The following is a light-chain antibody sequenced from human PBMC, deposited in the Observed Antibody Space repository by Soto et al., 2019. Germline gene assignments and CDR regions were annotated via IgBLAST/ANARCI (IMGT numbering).Light chain of an antibody. V-gene: IGLV2-14*03. CDR3: SSYISSTTVL. CDR1: SSDVGGYNY. J-gene: IGLJ2*01. CDR2: DVS. Sequence: QSALTQPASVSGSPGQSITISCTGSSSDVGGYNYVSWYQQHAGKAPKLMIYDVSNRPSGVSNRFSGSKSGNTASLTISGPLAEDEAYYYCSSYISSTTVLFGGGTKLTVL.